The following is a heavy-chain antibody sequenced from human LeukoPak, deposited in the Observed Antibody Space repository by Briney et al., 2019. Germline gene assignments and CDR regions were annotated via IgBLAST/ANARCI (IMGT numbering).Heavy chain of an antibody. CDR2: PRASGGST. D-gene: IGHD6-19*01. J-gene: IGHJ3*02. Sequence: GGSLRLSCAASGFTFSSYAMSWVRQAPGPALHSLSAPRASGGSTYYADSVKGRFTISRDNSKNTLYLQMNSLRAEDTAVYYCARDKFFVAVAGPSAFDIWGRGTMVTVSS. CDR3: ARDKFFVAVAGPSAFDI. CDR1: GFTFSSYA. V-gene: IGHV3-23*01.